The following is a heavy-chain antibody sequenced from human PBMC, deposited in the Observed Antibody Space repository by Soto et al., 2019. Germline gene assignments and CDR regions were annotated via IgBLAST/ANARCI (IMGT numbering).Heavy chain of an antibody. Sequence: SETLSLTCSVSGGSFSNSYWTWIRQPAGKRLEWIGRIYTSGSTTYNPSLKSRVTLSLDTSKSQFSLRLTSVTAADTAVYYCARAPLRTAIPKDAFDIWGQGTMVTV. V-gene: IGHV4-4*07. CDR3: ARAPLRTAIPKDAFDI. CDR1: GGSFSNSY. J-gene: IGHJ3*02. D-gene: IGHD2-21*02. CDR2: IYTSGST.